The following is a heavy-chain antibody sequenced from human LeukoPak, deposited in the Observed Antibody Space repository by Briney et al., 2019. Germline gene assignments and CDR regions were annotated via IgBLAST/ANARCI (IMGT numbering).Heavy chain of an antibody. J-gene: IGHJ4*02. CDR3: ARDLTGSSSSRTF. V-gene: IGHV3-21*01. Sequence: GGSLRLSCAASGFTFSSYSMNWVRQAPGKGLEWASSISSSSSYIYYADSVKGRFTISRDNAKNSLYLQMNSLRAEDTAVYYCARDLTGSSSSRTFWGQGTLVTVSS. CDR1: GFTFSSYS. D-gene: IGHD6-13*01. CDR2: ISSSSSYI.